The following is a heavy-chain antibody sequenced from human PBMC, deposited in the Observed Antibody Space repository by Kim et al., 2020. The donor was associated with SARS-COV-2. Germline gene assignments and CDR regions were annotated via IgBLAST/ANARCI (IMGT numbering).Heavy chain of an antibody. Sequence: GESLKISCKGSGYSFTSYWIGWVRQMPGKGLEWMGIIYPGDSDTRYSPSFQGQVTISADKSISTAYLQWSSLKASDTAMYYCARQIGLLWLPKSYYYYYGMDVWGQGTTVTVSS. D-gene: IGHD3-10*01. CDR3: ARQIGLLWLPKSYYYYYGMDV. CDR1: GYSFTSYW. V-gene: IGHV5-51*01. J-gene: IGHJ6*02. CDR2: IYPGDSDT.